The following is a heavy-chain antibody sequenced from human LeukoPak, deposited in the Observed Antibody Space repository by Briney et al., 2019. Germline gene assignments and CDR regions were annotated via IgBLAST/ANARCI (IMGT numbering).Heavy chain of an antibody. D-gene: IGHD3-3*01. CDR1: GFTFSSYW. CDR3: ARDSRITIFGVVIRPRNWFDP. CDR2: FNSVGSST. J-gene: IGHJ5*02. Sequence: GGSLRLSCAASGFTFSSYWVHWVRPAPGKGLVWVSRFNSVGSSTSYADSVKGRFTISRDNAKNTLYLQMNSLRAEDTAVYYCARDSRITIFGVVIRPRNWFDPWGQGTLVTVSS. V-gene: IGHV3-74*01.